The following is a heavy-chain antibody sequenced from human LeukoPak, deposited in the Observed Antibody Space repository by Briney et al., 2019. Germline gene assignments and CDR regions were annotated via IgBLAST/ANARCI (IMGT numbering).Heavy chain of an antibody. V-gene: IGHV3-33*06. Sequence: PGRSLRLSCAASGFTFSSYGMHWVRQAPGKGLEWVAVIWYGGSNKYYADSVKGRFTISRDNSKNTLYLQMNSLRAEDTAVYYCAKDELKLDYWGQGTLVTVSS. CDR3: AKDELKLDY. J-gene: IGHJ4*02. CDR1: GFTFSSYG. CDR2: IWYGGSNK. D-gene: IGHD1-26*01.